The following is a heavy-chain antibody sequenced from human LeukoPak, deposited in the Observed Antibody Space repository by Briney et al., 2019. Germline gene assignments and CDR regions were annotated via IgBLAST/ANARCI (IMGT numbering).Heavy chain of an antibody. Sequence: GGSLRLSCAASGFTVSSNYMSWVRQAPGKGLEWVSVIYSGGSTYYADSVKGRFTISRDNSKNTLYLQMNSLRAEDTAVYYCAGDAPPSYYYDSSGNAWYFDIWGRGTLVTVSS. J-gene: IGHJ2*01. CDR3: AGDAPPSYYYDSSGNAWYFDI. V-gene: IGHV3-66*01. D-gene: IGHD3-22*01. CDR2: IYSGGST. CDR1: GFTVSSNY.